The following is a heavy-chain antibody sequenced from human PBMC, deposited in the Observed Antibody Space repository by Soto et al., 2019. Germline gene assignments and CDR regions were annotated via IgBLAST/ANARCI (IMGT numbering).Heavy chain of an antibody. CDR1: GYSFTSYW. D-gene: IGHD3-3*01. CDR3: ARSAPGYDFWSGYYTPYYYYGMDV. J-gene: IGHJ6*02. CDR2: IYPGDSDT. V-gene: IGHV5-51*01. Sequence: GESLKISCKGSGYSFTSYWIGWVRQMPGKGLEWMGIIYPGDSDTRYSPSFQGQVTISADKSISTAYLQWSSLKASDTAMYYCARSAPGYDFWSGYYTPYYYYGMDVWDQGTTVTVSS.